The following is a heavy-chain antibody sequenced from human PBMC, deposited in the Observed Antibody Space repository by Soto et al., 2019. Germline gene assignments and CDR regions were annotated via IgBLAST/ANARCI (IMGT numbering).Heavy chain of an antibody. Sequence: QVQLVQSGAEVKKPGASVKVSCKASGYTFTSYGISWVRQAPGQGLEWMGWISAYNGNTNYAQKFQGRVTMTTDTSTITAYMELRSLRSDDTAVYYCARDPGTTGYYYYGMDVWGQGTTVTVSS. CDR1: GYTFTSYG. CDR2: ISAYNGNT. J-gene: IGHJ6*02. V-gene: IGHV1-18*01. D-gene: IGHD1-7*01. CDR3: ARDPGTTGYYYYGMDV.